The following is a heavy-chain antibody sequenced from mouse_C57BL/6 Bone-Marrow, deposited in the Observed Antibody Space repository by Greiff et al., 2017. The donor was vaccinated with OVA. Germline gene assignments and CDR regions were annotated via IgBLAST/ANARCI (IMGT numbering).Heavy chain of an antibody. CDR1: GYTFTSYW. V-gene: IGHV1-69*01. Sequence: VQLQPPGAELVMPGASVKLSCKASGYTFTSYWMHWVKQRPGQGLEWIGEIDPSDSYTNYNQKFKGKSTLTVDKSSSTAYMQLSSLTSEDSAVYYCARLNYDYDEEVYFDYWGQGTTLTVSS. D-gene: IGHD2-4*01. J-gene: IGHJ2*01. CDR2: IDPSDSYT. CDR3: ARLNYDYDEEVYFDY.